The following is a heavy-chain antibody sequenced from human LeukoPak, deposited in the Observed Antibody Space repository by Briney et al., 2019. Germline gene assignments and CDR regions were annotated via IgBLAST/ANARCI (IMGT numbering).Heavy chain of an antibody. J-gene: IGHJ4*02. V-gene: IGHV4-59*08. Sequence: SDTLSLNCAVSGGSIDDDYWTWIRHVPGHRLDLIWNIYSSGGTNYNPSLKSRLTMSVDTSKQHFSLRLTSVTAADTAVYYCARQVGRSNNFGFDYWGQGALVAVSS. D-gene: IGHD1/OR15-1a*01. CDR3: ARQVGRSNNFGFDY. CDR1: GGSIDDDY. CDR2: IYSSGGT.